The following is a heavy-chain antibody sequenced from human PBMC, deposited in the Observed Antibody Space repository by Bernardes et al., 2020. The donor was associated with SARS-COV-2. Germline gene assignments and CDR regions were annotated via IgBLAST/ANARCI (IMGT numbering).Heavy chain of an antibody. J-gene: IGHJ4*02. CDR3: AREADGDPDY. CDR1: GFAFGTYI. CDR2: MSYDGTVN. Sequence: GGSLRLSCAASGFAFGTYIMHWIRQTPGKALEWVAAMSYDGTVNYYADSVQGRFTISRENSKNTLYLQMNSLRIDDTALYFCAREADGDPDYWVQGTLVTVS. V-gene: IGHV3-30*17. D-gene: IGHD4-17*01.